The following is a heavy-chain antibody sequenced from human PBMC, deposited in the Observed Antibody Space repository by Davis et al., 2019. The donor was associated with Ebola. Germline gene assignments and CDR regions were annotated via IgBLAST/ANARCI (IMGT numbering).Heavy chain of an antibody. CDR3: ARTPPSIAARFFDY. V-gene: IGHV4-34*01. CDR1: GGSISSYY. D-gene: IGHD6-6*01. J-gene: IGHJ4*02. Sequence: SETLSLTCTVSGGSISSYYWSWIRQPPGKGLEWIGEINHSGSTNYNPSLTSRVTISVGTSKNQFSLKLSSVTAADTAVYYCARTPPSIAARFFDYWGQGTLVTVSS. CDR2: INHSGST.